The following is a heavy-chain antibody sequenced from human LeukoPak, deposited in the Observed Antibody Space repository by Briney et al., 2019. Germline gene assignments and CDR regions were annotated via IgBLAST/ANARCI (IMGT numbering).Heavy chain of an antibody. J-gene: IGHJ6*02. V-gene: IGHV3-23*01. CDR1: GFPFNNYA. CDR2: ISGSGGAT. CDR3: AKAPAAATKYYYGMAV. D-gene: IGHD6-13*01. Sequence: GGSLRLPCAASGFPFNNYAMSWVRQAPGKGLEWVSAISGSGGATYYADSVKGRFTISRDNSKNTLFLHMNSLRVEDTAVYYCAKAPAAATKYYYGMAVWGQGTTVTVSS.